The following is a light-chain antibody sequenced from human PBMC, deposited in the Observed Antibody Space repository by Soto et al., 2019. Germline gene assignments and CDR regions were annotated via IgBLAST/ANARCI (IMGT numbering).Light chain of an antibody. CDR2: GAS. V-gene: IGKV3-15*01. CDR3: QQYNNWPLT. CDR1: QSVSSN. Sequence: ETVLTQSPATVSLSPGDRATLPCRASQSVSSNKLAWYQQKPGQAPRLLIYGASARATGIPARISGNGSGTEFSLTISSLQSEDFAVYYCQQYNNWPLTFGGGTKV. J-gene: IGKJ4*01.